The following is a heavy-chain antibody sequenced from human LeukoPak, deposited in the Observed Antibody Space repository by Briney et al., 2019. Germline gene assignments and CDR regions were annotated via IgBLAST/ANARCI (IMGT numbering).Heavy chain of an antibody. CDR2: IYTSGST. J-gene: IGHJ4*02. CDR3: ARDSRIAAAGTV. Sequence: SETLSLTCTVSGGSISSGSYYWSWIRQPAGKGLEWIGRIYTSGSTNYNPSLKSRVTISVDTSKNQFSLKLSSVTAADTAVYYCARDSRIAAAGTVWGQGTLVTVSS. V-gene: IGHV4-61*02. D-gene: IGHD6-13*01. CDR1: GGSISSGSYY.